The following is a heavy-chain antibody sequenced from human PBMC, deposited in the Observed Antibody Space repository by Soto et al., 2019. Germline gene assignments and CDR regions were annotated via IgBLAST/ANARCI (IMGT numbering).Heavy chain of an antibody. CDR3: ARDRRPYGSGSYYGAY. D-gene: IGHD3-10*01. CDR2: INPSGGST. V-gene: IGHV1-46*01. CDR1: GYTFTSYY. Sequence: ASVKVSCKASGYTFTSYYMHWVRQAPGQGLEWMGIINPSGGSTSYAQKFQGRVTMTRDTSTSTVYMELSSLRSEDTAVYYCARDRRPYGSGSYYGAYWGQGTLVTVSS. J-gene: IGHJ4*02.